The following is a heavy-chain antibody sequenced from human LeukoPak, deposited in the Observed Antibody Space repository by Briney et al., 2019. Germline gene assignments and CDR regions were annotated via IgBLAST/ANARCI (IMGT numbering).Heavy chain of an antibody. CDR2: IYTSGST. Sequence: SETLSLTCTVSGGSISSYYWSWIRQPAGKGLEWIGRIYTSGSTNYNPSLKSRVTMSVDTSKNQFSLKLSSVTAADTAVYYCARDSRSWYRYYYYGMDVWGQGTRPPSP. D-gene: IGHD6-13*01. J-gene: IGHJ6*02. V-gene: IGHV4-4*07. CDR3: ARDSRSWYRYYYYGMDV. CDR1: GGSISSYY.